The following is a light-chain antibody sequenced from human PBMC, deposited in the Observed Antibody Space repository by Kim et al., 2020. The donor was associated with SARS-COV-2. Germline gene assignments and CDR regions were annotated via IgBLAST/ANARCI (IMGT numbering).Light chain of an antibody. CDR1: QSVSSS. Sequence: SPGESVPLSCWASQSVSSSLAWYQQRPGQAPRLLIYAASTRATGIPLRFSGSGSGTEFTLTINSLQSEDFAVYYCHQYKNWPPLTFGGGTKVDIK. CDR3: HQYKNWPPLT. V-gene: IGKV3-15*01. CDR2: AAS. J-gene: IGKJ4*01.